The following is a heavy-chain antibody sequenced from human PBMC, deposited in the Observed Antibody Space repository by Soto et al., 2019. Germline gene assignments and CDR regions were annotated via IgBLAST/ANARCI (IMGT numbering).Heavy chain of an antibody. J-gene: IGHJ5*02. CDR3: AHTSRPYSSRLFDP. CDR2: IYWNDDT. CDR1: GFSLTSIGVA. D-gene: IGHD6-13*01. Sequence: SGPTLVNPTHTLTLTCSFSGFSLTSIGVAVGWIRQPPGKALEWLALIYWNDDTRYSPSLKSRLSISKDTSKNQVVLTMTNMDPVYKATYYCAHTSRPYSSRLFDPFGQGTLVTVSS. V-gene: IGHV2-5*01.